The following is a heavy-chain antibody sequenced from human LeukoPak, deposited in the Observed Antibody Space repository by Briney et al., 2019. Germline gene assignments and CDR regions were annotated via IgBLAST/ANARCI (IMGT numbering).Heavy chain of an antibody. D-gene: IGHD5-12*01. J-gene: IGHJ4*02. CDR1: GSSISSYY. V-gene: IGHV4-59*12. CDR2: IYYSGGT. CDR3: ARGSRDIVATIRFDY. Sequence: SETLSLTCSVSGSSISSYYWSWIRQSPGKELEWIGSIYYSGGTYYNPSLKSRVTISVDTSKNQFSLKLSSVTAADTAVYYCARGSRDIVATIRFDYWGQGTLVTVSS.